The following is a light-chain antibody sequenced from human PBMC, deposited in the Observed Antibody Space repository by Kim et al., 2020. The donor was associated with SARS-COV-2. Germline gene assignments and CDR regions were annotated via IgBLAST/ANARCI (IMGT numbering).Light chain of an antibody. Sequence: GGSRIGAVTSGYYPNWFKQKPGQAPRALFYRTSNKHSGTPARFSGSLLGGKAALTLSGVQPEDEAEYYCLLYYGGAQLGVFGGGTQLTVL. V-gene: IGLV7-43*01. J-gene: IGLJ3*02. CDR2: RTS. CDR1: IGAVTSGYY. CDR3: LLYYGGAQLGV.